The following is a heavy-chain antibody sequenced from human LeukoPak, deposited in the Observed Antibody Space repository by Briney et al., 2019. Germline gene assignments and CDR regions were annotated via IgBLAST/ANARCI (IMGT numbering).Heavy chain of an antibody. CDR1: GGSISSGSYY. D-gene: IGHD5-24*01. Sequence: SQTLSLTCTVSGGSISSGSYYWSWIRQPAGKGLEWIGRIYTCGSTNYNPSLKSRVTISVDTSKNQFSLKLSSVTAADTAVYYCARGDGYNLDYWGQGTLVTVSS. CDR3: ARGDGYNLDY. V-gene: IGHV4-61*02. CDR2: IYTCGST. J-gene: IGHJ4*02.